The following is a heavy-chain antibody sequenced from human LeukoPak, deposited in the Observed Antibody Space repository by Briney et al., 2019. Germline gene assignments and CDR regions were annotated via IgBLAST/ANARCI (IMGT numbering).Heavy chain of an antibody. Sequence: SETLSLTCTVSGGSISSYYWSWIRQPPGKGLEWIGYIYDSGSTNYNPSLKSRVTISVDTSKNQFSLKLSSVTAADTAVYYCARVGFWSGWVFDYWGQGTLVTVSS. J-gene: IGHJ4*02. V-gene: IGHV4-59*01. CDR1: GGSISSYY. D-gene: IGHD3-3*01. CDR3: ARVGFWSGWVFDY. CDR2: IYDSGST.